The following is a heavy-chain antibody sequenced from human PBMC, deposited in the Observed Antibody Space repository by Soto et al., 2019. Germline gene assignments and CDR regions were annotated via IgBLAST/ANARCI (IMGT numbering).Heavy chain of an antibody. CDR3: ARVRGSYFAY. CDR2: ISAHNGNT. Sequence: QVQLVQTGAEVQKPGASVKVSCKNSGYTFTSYGITWVRQAPGQGREWMGWISAHNGNTNYAQKLQERLTMTTDTSTRTAYMELRSLRSDDTAVYYCARVRGSYFAYWGQGTLVTVSS. J-gene: IGHJ4*02. CDR1: GYTFTSYG. D-gene: IGHD3-16*01. V-gene: IGHV1-18*01.